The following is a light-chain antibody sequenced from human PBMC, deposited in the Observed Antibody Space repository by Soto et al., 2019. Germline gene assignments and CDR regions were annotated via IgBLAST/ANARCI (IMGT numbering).Light chain of an antibody. Sequence: DIQMTQSPSTLSASVGDRVTITCRASQSISSWLAWYQQKPGKAPKVLIYDASSLESGVPSRFSCSGSGTEFTLAISSLQPDDFATYYCQQYNSYSSFTFGKGTKLEIK. CDR3: QQYNSYSSFT. CDR2: DAS. CDR1: QSISSW. V-gene: IGKV1-5*01. J-gene: IGKJ2*01.